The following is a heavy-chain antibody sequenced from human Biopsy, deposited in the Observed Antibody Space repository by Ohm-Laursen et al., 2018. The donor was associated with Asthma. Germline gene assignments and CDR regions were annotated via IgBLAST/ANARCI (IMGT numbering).Heavy chain of an antibody. Sequence: SDTLSLTCTVPNGSISSNFYYWGWIRQPPGKGLEWVGSIHKNGIGYYKSSLKSRLTISVDTSKNQFSLKVTSVTAADTAVYYCARQKLAATEGPFDLWGQGTMVTVSS. D-gene: IGHD1-1*01. CDR3: ARQKLAATEGPFDL. CDR1: NGSISSNFYY. V-gene: IGHV4-39*01. J-gene: IGHJ3*01. CDR2: IHKNGIG.